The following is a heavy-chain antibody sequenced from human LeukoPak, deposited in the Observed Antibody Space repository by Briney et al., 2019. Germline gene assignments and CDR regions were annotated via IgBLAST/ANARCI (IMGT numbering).Heavy chain of an antibody. D-gene: IGHD3-3*01. CDR2: IKQDGSEK. J-gene: IGHJ6*03. V-gene: IGHV3-7*01. CDR3: ARATIRFLEWLPAQNYYYYYMDV. Sequence: GGSLRLSCAASGFTFSSYGMSWVRQAPGKGLEWVANIKQDGSEKYYVDSVKGRFTISRDNSKNTLYLQMNSLRAEDTAVYYCARATIRFLEWLPAQNYYYYYMDVWGKGTTVTVSS. CDR1: GFTFSSYG.